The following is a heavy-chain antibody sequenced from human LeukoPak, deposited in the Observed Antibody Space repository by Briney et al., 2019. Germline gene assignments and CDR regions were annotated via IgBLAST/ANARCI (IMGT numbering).Heavy chain of an antibody. V-gene: IGHV4-31*03. J-gene: IGHJ3*02. CDR2: IYYSGST. Sequence: SQTLSLTCTVSGGSISSGGYYWSWIRQHPGKGLEWIGYIYYSGSTYYNPSLKSRVTISVDTSKNQFSLKLSSVTAADTAVYYCARDQGSSGYHDAFDIWGQGTMVTVSS. D-gene: IGHD3-22*01. CDR1: GGSISSGGYY. CDR3: ARDQGSSGYHDAFDI.